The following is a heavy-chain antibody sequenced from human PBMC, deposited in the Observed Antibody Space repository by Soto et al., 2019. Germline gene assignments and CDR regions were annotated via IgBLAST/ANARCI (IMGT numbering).Heavy chain of an antibody. D-gene: IGHD2-15*01. CDR3: ATMGTPATGLYFFDY. Sequence: SETLSLTCTVSGGSISSGDYYWSWIRQPPGKGLEWIGYIYYSGGTYYNPSLKSRVTISVDTSKNQFSLNLSFVTAADTSVYYCATMGTPATGLYFFDYWGQGSLVTVSS. CDR2: IYYSGGT. J-gene: IGHJ4*02. CDR1: GGSISSGDYY. V-gene: IGHV4-30-4*01.